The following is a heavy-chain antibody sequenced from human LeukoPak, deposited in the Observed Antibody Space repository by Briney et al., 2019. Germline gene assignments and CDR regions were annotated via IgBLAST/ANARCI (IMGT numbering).Heavy chain of an antibody. D-gene: IGHD4-17*01. CDR1: GGSISSYY. Sequence: SETLSLTCTVSGGSISSYYWSWIRQPPGKGLEWIGYIYHSGSTNYNPSLKSRVTISVDTSKNQFSLKLSSVTAADTVVYYCARRPLRPDFDYWGQGTLVTVSS. J-gene: IGHJ4*02. CDR2: IYHSGST. CDR3: ARRPLRPDFDY. V-gene: IGHV4-59*12.